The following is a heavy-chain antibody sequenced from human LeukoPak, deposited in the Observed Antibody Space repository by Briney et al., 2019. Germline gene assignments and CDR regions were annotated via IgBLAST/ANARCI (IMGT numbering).Heavy chain of an antibody. CDR2: IYYSGST. D-gene: IGHD2/OR15-2a*01. V-gene: IGHV4-59*01. J-gene: IGHJ3*02. CDR1: GGSISSYY. Sequence: SETLSLTCSVSGGSISSYYWSWIRQPPGMGLEWIGYIYYSGSTNYNPSLKSRVTISVDTSKNQFSLKLSSVTAADTAVYYCARDRTTLAFDIWGQGTMVTVSS. CDR3: ARDRTTLAFDI.